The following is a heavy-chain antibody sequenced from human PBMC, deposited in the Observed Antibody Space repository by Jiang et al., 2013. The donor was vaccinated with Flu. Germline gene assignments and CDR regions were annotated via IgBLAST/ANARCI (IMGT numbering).Heavy chain of an antibody. V-gene: IGHV1-3*04. CDR2: INTDHGGT. J-gene: IGHJ5*02. Sequence: QSGAEVKRPGASVTISCKASGYSFTTYAMHWVRLAPGQRLEWLGWINTDHGGTRYSQKFQGRVTFTRDTSANTAYMELNSLTSEDTGVYYCARIIYSGSGSFYHWFDPWGQGTLVHRLL. CDR1: GYSFTTYA. CDR3: ARIIYSGSGSFYHWFDP. D-gene: IGHD3-10*01.